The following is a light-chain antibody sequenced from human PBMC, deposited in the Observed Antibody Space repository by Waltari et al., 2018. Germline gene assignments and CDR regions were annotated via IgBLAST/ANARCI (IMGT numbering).Light chain of an antibody. CDR1: QSVRST. Sequence: IVMTQSPATLSLSPGESATLSCRASQSVRSTFAWFQQKPGQPPRLLIYGTSTRATGIPARFTGSGSGTEFSLPISSLQPEDFATYSCQQYDYWPWTFGQGTRVETK. J-gene: IGKJ1*01. CDR3: QQYDYWPWT. CDR2: GTS. V-gene: IGKV3D-15*01.